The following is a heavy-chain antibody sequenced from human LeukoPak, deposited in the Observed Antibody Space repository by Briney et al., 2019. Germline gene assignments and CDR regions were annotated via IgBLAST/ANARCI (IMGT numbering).Heavy chain of an antibody. CDR1: GFTFSDYY. V-gene: IGHV3-53*01. D-gene: IGHD6-13*01. CDR2: IYSDGNT. J-gene: IGHJ5*02. Sequence: GGSLRLSCAASGFTFSDYYMSWVRQAPGKGLEWVSSIYSDGNTYYADSVKGRFTISRDSSRNTLYLQMNSLRVEDSAVYYCAGDTHSSSWYDHWGQGTLVTVSS. CDR3: AGDTHSSSWYDH.